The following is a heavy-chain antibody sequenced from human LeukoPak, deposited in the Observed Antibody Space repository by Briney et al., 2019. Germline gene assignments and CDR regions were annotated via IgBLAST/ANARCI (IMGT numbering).Heavy chain of an antibody. V-gene: IGHV3-74*01. CDR3: ARDLVMVWSPADDFDY. D-gene: IGHD2-21*01. CDR1: GFIFRSYR. J-gene: IGHJ4*02. CDR2: IKEDESTM. Sequence: TGGSLRLSCVAWGFIFRSYRKQWVRQSPGRGLAGRARIKEDESTMTYADSVRGRFTISRDNAKNTLYPQINSLRAADTAVYYCARDLVMVWSPADDFDYWGQGILVTVSS.